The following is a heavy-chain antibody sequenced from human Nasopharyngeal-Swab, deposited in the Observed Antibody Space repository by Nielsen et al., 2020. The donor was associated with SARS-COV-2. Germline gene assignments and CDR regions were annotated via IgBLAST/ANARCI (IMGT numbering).Heavy chain of an antibody. CDR3: ATGPVVAATSWFDP. Sequence: ASVKVSCKASGYTFTSYGISWVRQAPGQGLVWMGWISAYNGNTNYAQKLQGRVTMTTDTSTSTAYMELRSLRSEDTAVYYCATGPVVAATSWFDPWGQGTLVTVSS. CDR2: ISAYNGNT. D-gene: IGHD2-15*01. V-gene: IGHV1-18*01. J-gene: IGHJ5*02. CDR1: GYTFTSYG.